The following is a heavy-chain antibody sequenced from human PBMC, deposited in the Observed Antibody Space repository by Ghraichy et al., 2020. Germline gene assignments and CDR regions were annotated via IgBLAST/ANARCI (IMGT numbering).Heavy chain of an antibody. CDR3: ARGRRGEGSDS. CDR1: GITVSSNY. V-gene: IGHV3-66*01. CDR2: IYSDSST. Sequence: GESLNISCAASGITVSSNYMSWVRQAPGKGLEWVSVIYSDSSTYYVDSVKGRFTISRDSSENTLYLQMNTLRAEDTAVYFCARGRRGEGSDSWGQGTLVTVSS. J-gene: IGHJ4*02.